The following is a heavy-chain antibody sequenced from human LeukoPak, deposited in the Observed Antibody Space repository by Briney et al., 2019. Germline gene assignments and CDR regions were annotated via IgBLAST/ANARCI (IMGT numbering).Heavy chain of an antibody. V-gene: IGHV4-61*02. Sequence: SQTLSLTCTVSGDSVTNATNYWSWIRQPAGKGLEWIGRPYTSGNTNYNPSLNGRVTISVDTSKNQFSLKLSSVTAADTAVYYCARGYCSGGSCYISGYMDVWGKGTTVTVSS. J-gene: IGHJ6*03. CDR3: ARGYCSGGSCYISGYMDV. CDR2: PYTSGNT. CDR1: GDSVTNATNY. D-gene: IGHD2-15*01.